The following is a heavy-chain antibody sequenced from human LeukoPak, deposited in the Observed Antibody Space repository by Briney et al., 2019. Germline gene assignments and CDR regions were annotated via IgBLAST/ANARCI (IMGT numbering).Heavy chain of an antibody. CDR2: INPNSGGT. CDR1: GYTFTGYY. J-gene: IGHJ5*02. CDR3: ARGLVPPSDWFDP. V-gene: IGHV1-2*02. D-gene: IGHD4/OR15-4a*01. Sequence: EASVKVSCKASGYTFTGYYMHWVRQAPGQGLEWMGWINPNSGGTNYAQKFQGRVTMTRDTSISTAYMELSWLRSDDTAVYYCARGLVPPSDWFDPWGQGTLVTVSS.